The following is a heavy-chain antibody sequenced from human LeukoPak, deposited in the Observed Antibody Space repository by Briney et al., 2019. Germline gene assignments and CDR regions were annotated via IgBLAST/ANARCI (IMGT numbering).Heavy chain of an antibody. J-gene: IGHJ4*02. CDR3: ARDSGFSDYAY. V-gene: IGHV3-66*01. CDR1: GFSVSSDY. Sequence: PGGSLRLSCVGSGFSVSSDYMSWVRQAPGRGLEWVSIIYSDGSTYYANSVKGRFSIYRDSSKNTLYLQMNSLRGDDTAIYYCARDSGFSDYAYWGQGTQVTVPS. CDR2: IYSDGST. D-gene: IGHD4-17*01.